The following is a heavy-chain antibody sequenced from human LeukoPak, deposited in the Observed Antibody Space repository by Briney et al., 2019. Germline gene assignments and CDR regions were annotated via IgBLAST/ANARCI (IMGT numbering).Heavy chain of an antibody. CDR2: IPNDCCRP. CDR3: VRWHLATAGAFN. CDR1: GLPFNNEW. V-gene: IGHV3-74*01. Sequence: GGPLTLLCAMSGLPFNNEWLHWLRQAPGRGGMWVSCIPNDCCRPTYADSVQGRFTISRDNAKNTVYLQMNSLRAEDTAVYYCVRWHLATAGAFNWGQGTLVTVSS. D-gene: IGHD6-13*01. J-gene: IGHJ4*02.